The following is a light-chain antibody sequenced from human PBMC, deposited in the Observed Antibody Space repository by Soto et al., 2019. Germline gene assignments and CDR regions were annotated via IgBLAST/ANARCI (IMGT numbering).Light chain of an antibody. CDR2: DAS. J-gene: IGKJ3*01. CDR3: QQYDGSLFT. V-gene: IGKV3-20*01. CDR1: QSVSSSY. Sequence: IVLTQSPGTLSLSPGERATLSCRASQSVSSSYLAWYQQKPGQAPRLLIYDASNRATGIPARFSGSGSGTDFTLTITRLEPEDFAVYYCQQYDGSLFTFGPGTKVEI.